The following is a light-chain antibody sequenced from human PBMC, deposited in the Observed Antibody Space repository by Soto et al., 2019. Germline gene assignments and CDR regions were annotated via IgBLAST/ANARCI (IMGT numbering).Light chain of an antibody. CDR3: SSYTGSSTLV. V-gene: IGLV2-14*03. J-gene: IGLJ2*01. Sequence: QSVLTRPASVSGSPRQSITISCAGTSSDVGGYNYVSWYQQHPGKAPKLMIYDVSNRPSGVSNRFSGSKSGNTASLTISGLQAEDEADYYCSSYTGSSTLVFGGGTKLTVL. CDR1: SSDVGGYNY. CDR2: DVS.